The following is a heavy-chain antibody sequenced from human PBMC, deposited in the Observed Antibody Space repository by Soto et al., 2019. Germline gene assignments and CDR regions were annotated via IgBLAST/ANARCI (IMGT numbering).Heavy chain of an antibody. D-gene: IGHD5-12*01. CDR2: LKWNGDST. CDR3: ARVKGCYDLGNYFDY. Sequence: EVQLVESGGGVVRPGGSLRLSCAASGFTFNDYAMSWVRQVPGKGLEWVSGLKWNGDSTGYADYVKGRFTISRDNAKNSLYLQMNSLRAEDTALYHCARVKGCYDLGNYFDYWGLGTLVTVSS. V-gene: IGHV3-20*01. J-gene: IGHJ4*02. CDR1: GFTFNDYA.